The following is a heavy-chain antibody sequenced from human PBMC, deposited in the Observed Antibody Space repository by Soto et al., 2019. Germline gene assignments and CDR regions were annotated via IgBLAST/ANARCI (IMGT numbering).Heavy chain of an antibody. D-gene: IGHD3-22*01. J-gene: IGHJ4*02. CDR3: AARDSSGYYGG. V-gene: IGHV1-58*01. CDR2: ITVSTGNT. Sequence: ASVKVSGKASGFTFTSSAVQWVRQARGQRLEWIGWITVSTGNTNYAQKFQERVTITRDMSTSTAYMELSNLRSEDTAVYYCAARDSSGYYGGWGQGTQVTVSS. CDR1: GFTFTSSA.